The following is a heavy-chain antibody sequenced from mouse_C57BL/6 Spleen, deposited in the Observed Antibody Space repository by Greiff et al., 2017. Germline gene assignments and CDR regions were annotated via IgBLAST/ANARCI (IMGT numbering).Heavy chain of an antibody. CDR3: ARDIMAGDWYFDV. CDR2: IRNKANGYTT. CDR1: GFTFTDYY. D-gene: IGHD3-3*01. J-gene: IGHJ1*03. V-gene: IGHV7-3*01. Sequence: DVKLVESGGGLVQPGGSLSLSCAASGFTFTDYYMSWVRQPPGKALEWLGFIRNKANGYTTEYSASVKGRFTISRDNSQSILYLQMNARRAEDSATYYCARDIMAGDWYFDVWGTGTTVTVSS.